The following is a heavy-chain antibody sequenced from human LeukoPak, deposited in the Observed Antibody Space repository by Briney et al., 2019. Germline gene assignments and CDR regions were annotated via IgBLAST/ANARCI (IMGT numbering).Heavy chain of an antibody. CDR1: GGSISSGDYY. Sequence: SETLSLTCTVSGGSISSGDYYWSWIRQPPGKGLEWIGYIYYSGSTYYNPSLKSRVTMSVDTSKNQFSLKLSSVTAADTAVYYCAREATVTAAGAFDIWGQGTMVTVS. CDR2: IYYSGST. J-gene: IGHJ3*02. D-gene: IGHD4-17*01. CDR3: AREATVTAAGAFDI. V-gene: IGHV4-30-4*01.